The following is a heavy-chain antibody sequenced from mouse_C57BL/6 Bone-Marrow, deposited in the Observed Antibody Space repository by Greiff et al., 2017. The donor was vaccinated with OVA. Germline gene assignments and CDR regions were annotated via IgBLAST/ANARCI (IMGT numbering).Heavy chain of an antibody. D-gene: IGHD2-2*01. CDR3: TSIYYGYDGFAY. Sequence: VQLQQSGAELVRPGASVKLSCTASGFNIKDDYMHWVKQRPEQGLEWIGWIDPENGDTEYASKFQGKATITADTSSNTDYLQLSSLTSEDTAVYYCTSIYYGYDGFAYWGQGTLVTVSA. V-gene: IGHV14-4*01. CDR1: GFNIKDDY. J-gene: IGHJ3*01. CDR2: IDPENGDT.